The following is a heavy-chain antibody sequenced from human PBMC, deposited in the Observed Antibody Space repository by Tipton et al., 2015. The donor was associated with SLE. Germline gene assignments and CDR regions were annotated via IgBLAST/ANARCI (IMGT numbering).Heavy chain of an antibody. V-gene: IGHV3-53*01. CDR3: ARDRSGPTDYYYYYYMDV. CDR1: GFTFSSYS. CDR2: IYSGGST. Sequence: SLRLSCAASGFTFSSYSMNWVRQAPGKGLEWVSVIYSGGSTYCADSVKGRFTISRDNSKNTLYLQMNSLRAEDTAVYYCARDRSGPTDYYYYYYMDVWGKGTTVTVSS. J-gene: IGHJ6*03.